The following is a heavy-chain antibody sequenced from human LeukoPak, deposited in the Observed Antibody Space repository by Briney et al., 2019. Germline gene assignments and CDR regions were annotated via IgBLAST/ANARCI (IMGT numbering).Heavy chain of an antibody. CDR1: GFTFSSYA. CDR2: ISASGGST. D-gene: IGHD4-17*01. Sequence: GGSLRLFCAASGFTFSSYAMSWVRQAPGKGLEWVSGISASGGSTYYADSVKGRFTISRDNSKNTLYLQMNSLRAEDTAVYYCAKAFTVTRVYNCLDPWGQGTLVTVSS. V-gene: IGHV3-23*01. J-gene: IGHJ5*02. CDR3: AKAFTVTRVYNCLDP.